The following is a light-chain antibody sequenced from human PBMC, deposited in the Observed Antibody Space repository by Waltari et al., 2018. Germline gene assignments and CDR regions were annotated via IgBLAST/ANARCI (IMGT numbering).Light chain of an antibody. J-gene: IGLJ2*01. CDR1: RSDVGRYNF. CDR2: EAS. CDR3: CSYTTSDTFV. V-gene: IGLV2-23*02. Sequence: QSALTQPASVSGSPGQSITISCTGTRSDVGRYNFVPWYQQHPGKAPKLMIYEASKRPSGVSNRFSGSKSGNTASLTISGLQAEDEADYYCCSYTTSDTFVFGGGTKLTVL.